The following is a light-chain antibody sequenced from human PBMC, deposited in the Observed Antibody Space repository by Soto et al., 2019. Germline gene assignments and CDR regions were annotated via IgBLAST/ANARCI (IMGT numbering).Light chain of an antibody. CDR2: LGS. J-gene: IGKJ4*01. V-gene: IGKV2-28*01. CDR1: QSLLYSNGYNY. Sequence: EIVMTQSPLSLPVTPGEPASISCRSSQSLLYSNGYNYLVWYLQRPGQSPQLLIYLGSNRASGVTDRFSGSGSGTDFTLKISRVEAEDVGVYYCMQALQTPPTFGGGTKVAIK. CDR3: MQALQTPPT.